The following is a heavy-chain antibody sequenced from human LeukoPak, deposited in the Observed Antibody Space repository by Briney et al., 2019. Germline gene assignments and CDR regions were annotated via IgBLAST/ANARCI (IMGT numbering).Heavy chain of an antibody. CDR2: IYYSGST. J-gene: IGHJ4*02. V-gene: IGHV4-30-4*08. D-gene: IGHD3-10*01. CDR1: GGSISSSSYY. CDR3: ARGIVVRGVIISRYYFDY. Sequence: SETLSLTCTVSGGSISSSSYYWGWIRQPPGKGLEWIGYIYYSGSTYYNPSLKSRVTISVDTSKNQFSLKLSSVTAADTAVYYCARGIVVRGVIISRYYFDYWGQGTLVTVSS.